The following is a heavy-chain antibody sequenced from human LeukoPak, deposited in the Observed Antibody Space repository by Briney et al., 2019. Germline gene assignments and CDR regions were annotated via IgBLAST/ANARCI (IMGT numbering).Heavy chain of an antibody. Sequence: SETLSLTCTVSGVTISSYYWSWIRQPPGKGLEGIGYIYYSGSTNYNHSLKSLITISVDTSKNQLALKLSSVTHADTAVYYCARTDYGDYGRHLQQWAQDTLVPV. J-gene: IGHJ1*01. D-gene: IGHD4-17*01. V-gene: IGHV4-59*08. CDR3: ARTDYGDYGRHLQQ. CDR1: GVTISSYY. CDR2: IYYSGST.